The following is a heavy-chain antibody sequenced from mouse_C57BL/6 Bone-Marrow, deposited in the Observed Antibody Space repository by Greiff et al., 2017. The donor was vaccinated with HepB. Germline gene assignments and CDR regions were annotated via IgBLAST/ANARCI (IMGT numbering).Heavy chain of an antibody. CDR3: ARVQTGHYFDY. CDR1: GYTFTSYW. V-gene: IGHV1-52*01. CDR2: IDPSDSET. Sequence: VQLQQPGAELVRPGSSVKLSCKASGYTFTSYWMHWVKQRPIQGLEWIGNIDPSDSETHYNQKFKDKATLTVDKSSSTAYMQLSSLTSEDSAVYYCARVQTGHYFDYWGQGTTLTVSS. J-gene: IGHJ2*01. D-gene: IGHD4-1*01.